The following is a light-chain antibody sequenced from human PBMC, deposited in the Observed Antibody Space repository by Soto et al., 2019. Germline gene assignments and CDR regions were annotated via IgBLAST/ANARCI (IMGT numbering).Light chain of an antibody. V-gene: IGKV1-9*01. J-gene: IGKJ5*01. CDR2: AAS. CDR1: QGISSY. CDR3: QQLNSYPIP. Sequence: DIQLTQSPSFLSASVGDRVTITCRARQGISSYLAWYQQKPGKAHKLLIYAASTLQSGVPSRFSGSGSGTEFTLTISSLQPEDFATYYCQQLNSYPIPFGQGTRLEIK.